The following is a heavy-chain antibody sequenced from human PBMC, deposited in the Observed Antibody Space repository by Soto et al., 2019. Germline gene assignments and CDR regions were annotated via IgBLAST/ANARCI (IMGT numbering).Heavy chain of an antibody. V-gene: IGHV3-33*01. CDR3: VRGAGRGYSYGLVKW. J-gene: IGHJ4*02. CDR1: GFTFSSYG. D-gene: IGHD5-18*01. CDR2: IWYDGSNK. Sequence: QVQLVESGGGVVQPGRSLRLSCAASGFTFSSYGMHWVRQAPGKGLEWVAVIWYDGSNKYYADSVKGRFTISRDNSKNTLYVQLTSLRAEDTAVYYCVRGAGRGYSYGLVKWRGQGTLVTVSA.